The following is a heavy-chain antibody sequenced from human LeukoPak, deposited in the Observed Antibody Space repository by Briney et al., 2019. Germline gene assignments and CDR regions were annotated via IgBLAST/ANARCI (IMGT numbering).Heavy chain of an antibody. V-gene: IGHV3-9*01. J-gene: IGHJ4*02. CDR3: AKASGGNGWYYSDY. Sequence: GGSLRLSCAASGFTFDDYAMHWVRQAPGKGLEWVSGISRNSGSIGYADSVKGRFTISRDNAKNSLFLQMNSLRAEDTALYYCAKASGGNGWYYSDYWGQGTLVTVSS. D-gene: IGHD6-19*01. CDR2: ISRNSGSI. CDR1: GFTFDDYA.